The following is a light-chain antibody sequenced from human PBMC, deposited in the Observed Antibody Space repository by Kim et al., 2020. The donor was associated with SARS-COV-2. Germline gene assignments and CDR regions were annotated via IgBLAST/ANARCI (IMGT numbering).Light chain of an antibody. CDR1: QDIRND. CDR2: GAS. CDR3: LQHNTYPIT. J-gene: IGKJ5*01. Sequence: DIQMTQSVSSLSASVGDRVTITCRASQDIRNDLGWYQQNPGRAPKRLIYGASSLQSGVPSRFSGSGSGTEFTLTISSLQPEDFATYFCLQHNTYPITFGQGTRLEIK. V-gene: IGKV1-17*01.